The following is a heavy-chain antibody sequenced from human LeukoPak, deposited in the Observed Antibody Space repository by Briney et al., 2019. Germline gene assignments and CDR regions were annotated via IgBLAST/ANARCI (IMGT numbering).Heavy chain of an antibody. V-gene: IGHV3-30-3*01. J-gene: IGHJ4*02. CDR3: ARDLGSSGYLFPFDY. CDR2: ISYDGSNK. CDR1: GFXFSSYA. D-gene: IGHD3-22*01. Sequence: GGSLRLSCAASGFXFSSYAIHWVRQAPGKGLEWVAVISYDGSNKYYADSVKGRFTISRDNSKNTLYLQMNSLRAEDTAVYYCARDLGSSGYLFPFDYWGQGTLVTVSS.